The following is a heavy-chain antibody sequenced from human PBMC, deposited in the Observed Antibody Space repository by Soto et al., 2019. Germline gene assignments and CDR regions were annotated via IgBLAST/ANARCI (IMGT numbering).Heavy chain of an antibody. Sequence: SETLSLTCTVSGGSISSSSYYWGWIRQPPGKGLEWIGSIYYSGSTYYSPSLKSRVTISVDTSKNQFSLKLSSVTAADTAVYYCARHEYYDYVWGSYGLADYYFDYWGQGTLVTVSS. CDR3: ARHEYYDYVWGSYGLADYYFDY. CDR2: IYYSGST. D-gene: IGHD3-16*01. CDR1: GGSISSSSYY. V-gene: IGHV4-39*01. J-gene: IGHJ4*02.